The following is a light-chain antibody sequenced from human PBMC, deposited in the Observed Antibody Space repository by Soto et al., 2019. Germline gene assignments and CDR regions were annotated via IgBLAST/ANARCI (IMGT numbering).Light chain of an antibody. CDR3: QHYNSYSEA. Sequence: DIQMTPSPSTLSTSVVARVTITCRASQSVAYWLAWYQQKPGKAPSLLIYDGSTLATGVPPRFSGGGSGTEFTLTISSLQPDDFATYYCQHYNSYSEAFGQGTKVDIK. V-gene: IGKV1-5*01. J-gene: IGKJ1*01. CDR1: QSVAYW. CDR2: DGS.